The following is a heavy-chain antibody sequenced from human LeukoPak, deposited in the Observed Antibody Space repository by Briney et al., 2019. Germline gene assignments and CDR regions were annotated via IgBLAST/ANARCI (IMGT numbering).Heavy chain of an antibody. CDR3: ANNFDY. CDR2: IWHDGSNK. J-gene: IGHJ4*02. V-gene: IGHV3-33*06. Sequence: GGSLRLSCAASGFTFSNYGMHWVRQAPGKGLEWVAVIWHDGSNKYYADSVKGRFTISRDNSKNTLYLQMNSLRAQDTAVYYCANNFDYWGQGTLVTVSS. CDR1: GFTFSNYG.